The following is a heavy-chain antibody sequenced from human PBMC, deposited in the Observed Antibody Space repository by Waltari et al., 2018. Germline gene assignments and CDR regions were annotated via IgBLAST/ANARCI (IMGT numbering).Heavy chain of an antibody. Sequence: QVQLVQSGAEVKKPGSSVKVSCKASGGTFSSYAISWVRQAPGQGLEWMGGIIPILGIANEAQKFQGRVTITADKSTSTAYMELSSLRSEDTAVYYCARDAAARPIGWFDPWGQGTLVTVSS. D-gene: IGHD6-6*01. J-gene: IGHJ5*02. V-gene: IGHV1-69*10. CDR1: GGTFSSYA. CDR2: IIPILGIA. CDR3: ARDAAARPIGWFDP.